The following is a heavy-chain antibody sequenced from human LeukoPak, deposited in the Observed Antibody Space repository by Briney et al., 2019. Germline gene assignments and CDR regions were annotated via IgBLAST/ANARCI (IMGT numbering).Heavy chain of an antibody. J-gene: IGHJ3*02. CDR3: ARERLSAFDI. Sequence: GSLRLSCAASGFTFSGYWMSWVRQAPGKGLEWVANIKQDGSEKYYVDSVKGRFTISRDNAKNSLCLQMNSLRAEDTAVYYCARERLSAFDIWGRGTLVSVSS. CDR2: IKQDGSEK. V-gene: IGHV3-7*04. CDR1: GFTFSGYW. D-gene: IGHD2/OR15-2a*01.